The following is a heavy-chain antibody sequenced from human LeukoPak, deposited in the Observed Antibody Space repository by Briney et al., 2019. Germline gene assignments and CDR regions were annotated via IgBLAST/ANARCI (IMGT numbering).Heavy chain of an antibody. V-gene: IGHV4-59*08. J-gene: IGHJ4*02. CDR3: ARVSEVGARGDY. CDR1: GGSISSYY. CDR2: IYYSGST. D-gene: IGHD1-26*01. Sequence: SETLSLTCTVSGGSISSYYWSWIRQPPGKGLEWIGYIYYSGSTNYNPSLKSRVTISVDTSKNQFSLKLSSVTAADTAVYYCARVSEVGARGDYWGQGTLVTVSS.